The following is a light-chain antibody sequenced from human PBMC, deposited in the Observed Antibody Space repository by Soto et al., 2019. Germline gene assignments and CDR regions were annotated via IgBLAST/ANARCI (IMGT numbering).Light chain of an antibody. CDR3: QSYDRSLSGSGV. CDR2: GNT. Sequence: QAVVTQPPSVSGAPGQRVTISCTGSSSNIGAHYNVHWYQQLPGTAPKLLIYGNTNRPSGVPDRFSGSKSGTSASLAITGLQAEDEADYYCQSYDRSLSGSGVFGGGTKLTVL. V-gene: IGLV1-40*01. J-gene: IGLJ2*01. CDR1: SSNIGAHYN.